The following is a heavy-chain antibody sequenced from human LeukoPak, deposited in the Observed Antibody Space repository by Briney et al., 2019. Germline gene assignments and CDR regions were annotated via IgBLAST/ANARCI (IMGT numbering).Heavy chain of an antibody. Sequence: SETLSLTRTVSGGSISSYYWSWIRQPPGKGLEWIGCVYYSGSTNYNPSLKSRVTISVDTSKDQLSLKVSSVTAADTAVYYCARGRDGHDYWGQGTLVTVSS. D-gene: IGHD5-24*01. J-gene: IGHJ4*02. V-gene: IGHV4-59*01. CDR3: ARGRDGHDY. CDR2: VYYSGST. CDR1: GGSISSYY.